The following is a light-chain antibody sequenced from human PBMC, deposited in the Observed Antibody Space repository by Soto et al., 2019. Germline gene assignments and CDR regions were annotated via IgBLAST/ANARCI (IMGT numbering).Light chain of an antibody. CDR2: DVI. Sequence: QSALTQPASVSGSPGQSITISCTGSSSDIGGYKYVSWYQHHPGKAPQLIIFDVINRLSGVSNRFSGSKSGNTASLTIFGLQAEDEADYYCFSYTSSTMYVFGTGTKVTVL. CDR3: FSYTSSTMYV. V-gene: IGLV2-14*03. CDR1: SSDIGGYKY. J-gene: IGLJ1*01.